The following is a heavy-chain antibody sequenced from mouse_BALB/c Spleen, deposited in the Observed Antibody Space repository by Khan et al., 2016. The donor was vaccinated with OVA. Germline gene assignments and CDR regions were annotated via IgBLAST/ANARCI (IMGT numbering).Heavy chain of an antibody. V-gene: IGHV9-3-1*01. CDR1: GYTFTNYG. Sequence: LVESGPELKKPGETVKISCKASGYTFTNYGMNWVKQAPGKGLKWMGWINTYTGEPTYADDFKGRFAFSLEPSANTAYLQINNLKNEDTATCFCARSASYWFFDVWGAGTTVTVSS. D-gene: IGHD6-1*01. CDR3: ARSASYWFFDV. J-gene: IGHJ1*01. CDR2: INTYTGEP.